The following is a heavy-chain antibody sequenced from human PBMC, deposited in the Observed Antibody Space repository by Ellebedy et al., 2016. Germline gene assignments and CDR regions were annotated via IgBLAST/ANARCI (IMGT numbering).Heavy chain of an antibody. Sequence: GESLKISXEASGFSLSDYSMNWVRQAPGGGLEWVSTISGGGYATVYADSVKGRFTVSRDNSRNTLFLQMNSLRAEDTAIYYCYYGHYSGSWGQGTLVTVSS. D-gene: IGHD4-17*01. J-gene: IGHJ4*02. CDR1: GFSLSDYS. V-gene: IGHV3-23*01. CDR3: YYGHYSGS. CDR2: ISGGGYAT.